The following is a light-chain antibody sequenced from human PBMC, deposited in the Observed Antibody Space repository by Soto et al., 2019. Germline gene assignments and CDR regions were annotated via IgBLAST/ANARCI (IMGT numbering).Light chain of an antibody. CDR3: QQYYTWPSGT. Sequence: EIVLTQSPGTLSLSPGERATLSCRASHSINRNLAWYQQKPGQAPRLLIYDASTTAAGVPARFSGSGSGTEYTLTISSLQSEDFAVYYCQQYYTWPSGTFGQGTKVEIK. J-gene: IGKJ1*01. CDR1: HSINRN. V-gene: IGKV3-15*01. CDR2: DAS.